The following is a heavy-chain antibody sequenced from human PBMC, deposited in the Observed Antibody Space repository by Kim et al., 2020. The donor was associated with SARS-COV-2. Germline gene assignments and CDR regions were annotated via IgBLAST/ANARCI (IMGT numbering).Heavy chain of an antibody. CDR2: IYSGGST. Sequence: GGSLRLSCAASGFTVSSNYMSWVRQAPGKGLEWVSVIYSGGSTYYADSVKGRFTISRDNSKNTLYLQMNSLRAEDTAVYYCARGVTIAVAGPLDVWGQGTTVTVSS. J-gene: IGHJ6*02. CDR3: ARGVTIAVAGPLDV. CDR1: GFTVSSNY. D-gene: IGHD6-19*01. V-gene: IGHV3-53*01.